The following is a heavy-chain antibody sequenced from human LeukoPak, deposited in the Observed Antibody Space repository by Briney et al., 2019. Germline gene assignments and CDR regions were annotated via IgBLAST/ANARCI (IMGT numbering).Heavy chain of an antibody. V-gene: IGHV4-59*01. J-gene: IGHJ6*02. CDR1: GGSISSYY. CDR2: IYYRGST. D-gene: IGHD3-22*01. Sequence: PSETLSLTCTVSGGSISSYYWSWIRQPPGKGLEWIGYIYYRGSTNNNPSLKSRVTISVDTSKNQFSLKLSSVTAADTAVYYCARDLHYYDSSGHRYYYYYGMDVWGQGTTVTVSS. CDR3: ARDLHYYDSSGHRYYYYYGMDV.